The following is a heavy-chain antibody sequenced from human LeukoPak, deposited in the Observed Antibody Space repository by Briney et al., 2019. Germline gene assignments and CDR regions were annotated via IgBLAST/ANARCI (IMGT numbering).Heavy chain of an antibody. Sequence: SETLSLTCTVSGGSISSSSYYWGWIRQPLGKGLEWIGSIYYSGSTYYNPSLKSRVTISVDTSKNQFSLKLSSVTAADTAVYYCARTLIPPTLLIRFSESVYFDYWGQGTLVTVSS. V-gene: IGHV4-39*07. CDR3: ARTLIPPTLLIRFSESVYFDY. J-gene: IGHJ4*02. D-gene: IGHD3-3*01. CDR2: IYYSGST. CDR1: GGSISSSSYY.